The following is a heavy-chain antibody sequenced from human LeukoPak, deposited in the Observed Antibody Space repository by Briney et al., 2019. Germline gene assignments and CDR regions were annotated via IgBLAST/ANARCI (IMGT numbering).Heavy chain of an antibody. CDR1: GYTFTSYG. Sequence: ASVKVSCKASGYTFTSYGISWVRQAPGQGLEWMGWISAYNGNTNYAQKLQGRVTMTTDTSTSTAYMELRSPRSDDTAVYYCARGNYDFWSGYIYYYYYYMDVWGKGTTVTVSS. V-gene: IGHV1-18*01. CDR2: ISAYNGNT. D-gene: IGHD3-3*01. CDR3: ARGNYDFWSGYIYYYYYYMDV. J-gene: IGHJ6*03.